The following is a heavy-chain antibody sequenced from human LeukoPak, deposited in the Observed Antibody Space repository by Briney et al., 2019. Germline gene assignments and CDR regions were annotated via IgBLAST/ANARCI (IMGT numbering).Heavy chain of an antibody. V-gene: IGHV1-46*01. CDR1: GYTFTSYY. CDR2: INPSGGST. J-gene: IGHJ5*02. CDR3: ARELLIAVAGTVNWFDP. D-gene: IGHD6-19*01. Sequence: GASVKVSCKASGYTFTSYYMHWVRQAPGQGLEWMGIINPSGGSTSYAQKFQGRVTMTRDTSTSTVYMELSSLRSEDTAVYYCARELLIAVAGTVNWFDPWGQGTLVTVSS.